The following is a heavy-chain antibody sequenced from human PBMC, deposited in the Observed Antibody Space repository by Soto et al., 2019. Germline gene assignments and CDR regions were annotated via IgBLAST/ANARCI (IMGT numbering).Heavy chain of an antibody. V-gene: IGHV1-45*02. CDR3: ATQNHQRYNWNYVPRYYYYYGMDV. D-gene: IGHD1-7*01. CDR1: GYTFTYRY. CDR2: LTPFNGNT. J-gene: IGHJ6*02. Sequence: GASVKVSCTASGYTFTYRYLHWVRPAPGQALEWMGWLTPFNGNTNYAQKFQDRVTITRDRSMGTAYMELSSLRSGDTAMYYCATQNHQRYNWNYVPRYYYYYGMDVWAQVTTVTVSS.